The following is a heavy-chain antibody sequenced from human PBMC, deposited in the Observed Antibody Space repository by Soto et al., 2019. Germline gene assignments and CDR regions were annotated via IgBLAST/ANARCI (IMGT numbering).Heavy chain of an antibody. CDR2: ISYDGSNK. CDR3: AKVYYDSSGYHLSLDY. Sequence: GGSLRLSWAASGSTCSSYGMHWVRQAPGKGLEWVAVISYDGSNKYYADSVKGRFTISRDNSKNTLYLQMNSLRAEDTAVYYCAKVYYDSSGYHLSLDYWGQGTLVTVSS. J-gene: IGHJ4*02. CDR1: GSTCSSYG. V-gene: IGHV3-30*18. D-gene: IGHD3-22*01.